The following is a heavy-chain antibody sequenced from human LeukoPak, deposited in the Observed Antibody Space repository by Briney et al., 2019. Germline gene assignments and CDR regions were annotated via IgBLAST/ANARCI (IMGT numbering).Heavy chain of an antibody. CDR3: ARASTTTTIFDS. V-gene: IGHV3-33*01. CDR2: IWYDGSNK. D-gene: IGHD5/OR15-5a*01. Sequence: PGGSLRLSCAASGFTFSSHGMHWVRQAPGKGLEWVAVIWYDGSNKYYADSVKGRFTISRDNSKNTLYLQVNSLRVEDTAVYYCARASTTTTIFDSWGQGALVTVSS. CDR1: GFTFSSHG. J-gene: IGHJ4*02.